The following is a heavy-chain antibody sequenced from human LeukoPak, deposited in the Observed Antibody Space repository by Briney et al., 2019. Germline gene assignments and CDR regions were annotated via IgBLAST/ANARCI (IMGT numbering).Heavy chain of an antibody. CDR1: GYTFSSYG. V-gene: IGHV1-18*01. CDR2: ISAYDGNT. CDR3: ARAVRGYSYAYLPY. J-gene: IGHJ4*02. Sequence: ASVKVSCKASGYTFSSYGISWVRQAPGQGLEWMGWISAYDGNTNYAQKLQGRVTMTADTSTSTAYMELRSLRSDDTAVYYCARAVRGYSYAYLPYWGQGTLVTVSS. D-gene: IGHD5-18*01.